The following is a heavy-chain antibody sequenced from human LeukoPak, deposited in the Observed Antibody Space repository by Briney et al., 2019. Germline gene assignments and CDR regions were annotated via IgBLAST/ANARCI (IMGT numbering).Heavy chain of an antibody. CDR1: GYSISSGYY. V-gene: IGHV4-38-2*02. D-gene: IGHD3-22*01. CDR2: IYHSGST. Sequence: KPSETLSLTCTVSGYSISSGYYWGWIRQPPGKGLEWIGSIYHSGSTYYNPSLKSRVTISVDTSKNQFSLKLSSVTAADTAVYYCARDHALTLSYYYDSSGYYYFDYWGQGTLVTVSS. J-gene: IGHJ4*02. CDR3: ARDHALTLSYYYDSSGYYYFDY.